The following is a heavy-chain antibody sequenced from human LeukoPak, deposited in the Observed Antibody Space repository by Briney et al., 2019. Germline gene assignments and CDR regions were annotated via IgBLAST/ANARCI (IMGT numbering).Heavy chain of an antibody. Sequence: PSETLSLTCAVYGGSFSGYYWSWIRQPPGKGLEWIGEINHSGSTNYNPSLKSRVTISVDTSKNQFSLKLSSVTAADTAVYYCARGRRIWNRDGGHFDYWGQGTLVTVSS. CDR2: INHSGST. J-gene: IGHJ4*02. CDR3: ARGRRIWNRDGGHFDY. CDR1: GGSFSGYY. V-gene: IGHV4-34*01. D-gene: IGHD1-1*01.